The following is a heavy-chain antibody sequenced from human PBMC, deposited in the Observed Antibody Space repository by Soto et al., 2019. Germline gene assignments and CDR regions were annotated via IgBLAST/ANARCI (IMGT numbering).Heavy chain of an antibody. V-gene: IGHV3-23*01. CDR2: ISGSGVST. D-gene: IGHD3-10*01. CDR1: GFTCSSYA. Sequence: GSQRLSCAASGFTCSSYAISWVRPAPGKGLEWVSAISGSGVSTYYADSVKGRFTISRDNSKNTLYLQMNSLRVEDTAVYFCARDRGAPDAFDTWGQGTMVTVSS. J-gene: IGHJ3*02. CDR3: ARDRGAPDAFDT.